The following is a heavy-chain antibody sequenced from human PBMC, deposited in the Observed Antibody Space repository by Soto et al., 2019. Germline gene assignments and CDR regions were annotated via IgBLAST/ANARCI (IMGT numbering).Heavy chain of an antibody. J-gene: IGHJ5*02. CDR2: INHSGST. V-gene: IGHV4-34*01. Sequence: PSETLSLTCAVYGGSFSGYYWSWIRQPPGKGLEWIGEINHSGSTNYNPSLKSRVTISVDTSKNQFSLKLSSVTAADTAVYYCARPRTVGASYNWFDPWGQGTLVTVSS. D-gene: IGHD1-26*01. CDR1: GGSFSGYY. CDR3: ARPRTVGASYNWFDP.